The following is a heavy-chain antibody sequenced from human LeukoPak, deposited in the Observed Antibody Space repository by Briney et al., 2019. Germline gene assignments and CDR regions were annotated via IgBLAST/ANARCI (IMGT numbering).Heavy chain of an antibody. V-gene: IGHV3-23*01. Sequence: GGSLRLSCAASGFTFSSYAMSWVCQAPGKGLEWVTAISGSGGSTYYADSVKGRFTISRDNSKNTLYLQMNSLRAEDTAVYYCAKVPYNTALGYCSGGSCYALDYWGQGTLVTVSS. CDR2: ISGSGGST. D-gene: IGHD2-15*01. CDR1: GFTFSSYA. J-gene: IGHJ4*02. CDR3: AKVPYNTALGYCSGGSCYALDY.